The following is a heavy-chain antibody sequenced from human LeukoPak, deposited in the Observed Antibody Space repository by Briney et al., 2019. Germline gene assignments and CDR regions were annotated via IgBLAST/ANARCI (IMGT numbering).Heavy chain of an antibody. CDR3: ARTNLDCKNGVCYDY. CDR1: GYTFPTSG. J-gene: IGHJ4*02. D-gene: IGHD2-8*01. V-gene: IGHV1-18*01. Sequence: ASVMVSCKASGYTFPTSGISWVRQAPGQGLEGMGWISVYNHNTNYAQKFQGRVTVTTDTSTRTAYMELRSLRSDDTAVYYCARTNLDCKNGVCYDYWGQGTLVTVSS. CDR2: ISVYNHNT.